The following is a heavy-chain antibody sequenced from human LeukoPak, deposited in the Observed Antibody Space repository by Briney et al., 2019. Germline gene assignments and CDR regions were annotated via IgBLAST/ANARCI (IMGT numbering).Heavy chain of an antibody. CDR3: VRTYDENPLGWFDP. Sequence: PGGSLRLSCSASGTAFRTYAMHWVRQPPGKGLYYVSAISSSGGNTYYTDSVRGRFTISRDNSKNTMYLQMSSLRPDDTAVYYCVRTYDENPLGWFDPWGQGTLVTASS. J-gene: IGHJ5*02. CDR1: GTAFRTYA. CDR2: ISSSGGNT. V-gene: IGHV3-64D*06. D-gene: IGHD5-12*01.